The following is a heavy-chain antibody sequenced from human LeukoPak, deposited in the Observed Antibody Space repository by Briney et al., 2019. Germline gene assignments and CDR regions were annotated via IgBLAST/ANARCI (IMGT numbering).Heavy chain of an antibody. Sequence: PSETLSLTCTVSGDSISNYYWNWIRQPPGKGLQWVGYIYYSGRNNYLPSLKSRVTISVDTSKNQFSLKLSSVTAADTAVYYCARSRISFDSSGYGDAFNIWGQGTMVTVSS. CDR1: GDSISNYY. CDR3: ARSRISFDSSGYGDAFNI. V-gene: IGHV4-59*01. J-gene: IGHJ3*02. CDR2: IYYSGRN. D-gene: IGHD3-22*01.